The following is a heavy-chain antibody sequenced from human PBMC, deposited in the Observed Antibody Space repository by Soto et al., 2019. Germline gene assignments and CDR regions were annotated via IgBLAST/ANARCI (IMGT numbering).Heavy chain of an antibody. CDR3: AKVVVGATSHSDFDS. CDR2: AAYSGGT. D-gene: IGHD2-15*01. V-gene: IGHV4-39*01. CDR1: GGPIANNNYF. Sequence: QLQLQESGPGLVRPSETLSLTCTVSGGPIANNNYFWGWVRQPPGKGLEWIGSAAYSGGTYKNPSLKSRVTVSVDTSKNQFSLKLTSVTAADTAVYYCAKVVVGATSHSDFDSWGQGTLVTVSS. J-gene: IGHJ4*02.